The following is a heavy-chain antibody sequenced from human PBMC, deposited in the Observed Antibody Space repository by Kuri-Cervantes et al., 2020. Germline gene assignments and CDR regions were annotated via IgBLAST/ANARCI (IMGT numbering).Heavy chain of an antibody. J-gene: IGHJ6*02. D-gene: IGHD2-2*01. Sequence: ASVKVSCKASGYTFTGYYMHWVRQAPGQGLEWMGWMNPNSGNTGYAQKFQGRVTMTRNTSISTAYMELSSLRSEDTAVYYCARDSIVVVPAASYYYYYGMDVWGQGTTVTVSS. V-gene: IGHV1-8*02. CDR1: GYTFTGYY. CDR3: ARDSIVVVPAASYYYYYGMDV. CDR2: MNPNSGNT.